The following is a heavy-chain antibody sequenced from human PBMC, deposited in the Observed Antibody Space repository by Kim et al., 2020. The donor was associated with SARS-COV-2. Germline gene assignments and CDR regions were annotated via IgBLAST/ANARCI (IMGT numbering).Heavy chain of an antibody. CDR3: TRSDVPR. V-gene: IGHV3-49*03. CDR1: GVTFGDYA. J-gene: IGHJ4*02. CDR2: IRSRSDGWTT. Sequence: CTASGVTFGDYAMSWLRQAPGKGLEWVGVIRSRSDGWTTAYAASVKGRFTISRDASNTTAYLHMHSLETEDTAVYFCTRSDVPRWGQGTLAT. D-gene: IGHD2-21*01.